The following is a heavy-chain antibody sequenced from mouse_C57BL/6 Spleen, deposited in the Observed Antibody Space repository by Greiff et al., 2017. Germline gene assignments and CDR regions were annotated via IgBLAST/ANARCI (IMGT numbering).Heavy chain of an antibody. Sequence: QVQLQQSGAELVRPGTSVKVSCKASGYAFTNYLIEWVKQRPGQGLEWIGVINPGSGGNNYNEKFKGKATLTADKSSSTAYMQLSSLTSEYSAVYFCARSGYYGSSFWFAYWGQGTLVTVSA. V-gene: IGHV1-54*01. CDR1: GYAFTNYL. D-gene: IGHD1-1*01. CDR2: INPGSGGN. J-gene: IGHJ3*01. CDR3: ARSGYYGSSFWFAY.